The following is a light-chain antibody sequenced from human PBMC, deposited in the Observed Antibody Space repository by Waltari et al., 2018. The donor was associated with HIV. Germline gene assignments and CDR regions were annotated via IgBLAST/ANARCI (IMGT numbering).Light chain of an antibody. CDR2: EVT. CDR3: SSYANKNDVYVV. CDR1: NSDIGGYNY. Sequence: QSALTQPPSASGSPGQSVTISCTGTNSDIGGYNYVSWYQQHPGKAPKHGISEVTKRTARVPGRFPGAESGTTPALTVSGLQAEDEADYYCSSYANKNDVYVVYGGGTSLTVL. V-gene: IGLV2-8*01. J-gene: IGLJ2*01.